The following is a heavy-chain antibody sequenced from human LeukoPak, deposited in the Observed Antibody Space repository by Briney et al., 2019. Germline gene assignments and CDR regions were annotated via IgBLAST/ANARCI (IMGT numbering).Heavy chain of an antibody. Sequence: PGRSLRLSCAASGFTFSSYGMPWVRQAPGKGLEWVAVISYDGSNKYYADSVKGRFTISRDNSKNTLYLQMNSLRAEDTAVYYCAKDLDSYGPDYWGQGTLVTVSS. J-gene: IGHJ4*02. CDR2: ISYDGSNK. D-gene: IGHD5-18*01. CDR1: GFTFSSYG. CDR3: AKDLDSYGPDY. V-gene: IGHV3-30*18.